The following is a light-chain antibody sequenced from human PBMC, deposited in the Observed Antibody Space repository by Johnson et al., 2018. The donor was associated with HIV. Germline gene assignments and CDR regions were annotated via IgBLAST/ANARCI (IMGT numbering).Light chain of an antibody. CDR1: SSNIGNNY. Sequence: QSVLTQPPSVSAAPGQKVTISCSGSSSNIGNNYVSWYQQLPGTAPKLLIYENNKRPSGIPDRFYGSKSGTSATLDITGLQTGDEADYYCATWDPSLSAGGVFGTGTKVSVL. CDR3: ATWDPSLSAGGV. J-gene: IGLJ1*01. V-gene: IGLV1-51*01. CDR2: ENN.